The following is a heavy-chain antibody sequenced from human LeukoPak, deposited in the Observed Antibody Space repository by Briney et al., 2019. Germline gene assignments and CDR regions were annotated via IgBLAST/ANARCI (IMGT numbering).Heavy chain of an antibody. D-gene: IGHD6-13*01. CDR2: ISSSGSTI. CDR1: GFTFSSYS. Sequence: PGGSLRLSCAASGFTFSSYSMNWVRQAPGKGLEWVSYISSSGSTIYYADSVKGRFTISRDNAKNSLYLQMNSLRAEDTAVYYCARDAEYSSSWKGDRDWGQGTLVTVSS. J-gene: IGHJ4*02. V-gene: IGHV3-48*04. CDR3: ARDAEYSSSWKGDRD.